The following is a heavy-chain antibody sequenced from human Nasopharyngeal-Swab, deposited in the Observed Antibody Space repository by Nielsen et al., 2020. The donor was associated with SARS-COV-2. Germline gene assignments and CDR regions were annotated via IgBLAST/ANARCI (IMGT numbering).Heavy chain of an antibody. J-gene: IGHJ4*02. CDR3: ASNPAMVRAVKDY. Sequence: WIRQPPGKGLEWVSSISSNSSYMYYADSVKGRFTISRDNAKNSLYLQMNSLRAEDTAVYYCASNPAMVRAVKDYWGQGTLVTVSS. CDR2: ISSNSSYM. D-gene: IGHD3-10*01. V-gene: IGHV3-21*01.